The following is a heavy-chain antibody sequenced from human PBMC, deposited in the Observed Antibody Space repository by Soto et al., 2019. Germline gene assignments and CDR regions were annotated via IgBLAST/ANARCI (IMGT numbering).Heavy chain of an antibody. J-gene: IGHJ6*02. CDR1: GGSFSGYY. V-gene: IGHV4-34*01. Sequence: SETLSLTCAVYGGSFSGYYWSWIRQPPGKGLEWIGEINHSGSTNYNPSLKSRVTISVDTSKNQFSLKLSSVTAADTAVYYCARAQLVVPAAIWSLYYYGMDVWGQGTTVTVSS. CDR2: INHSGST. D-gene: IGHD2-2*02. CDR3: ARAQLVVPAAIWSLYYYGMDV.